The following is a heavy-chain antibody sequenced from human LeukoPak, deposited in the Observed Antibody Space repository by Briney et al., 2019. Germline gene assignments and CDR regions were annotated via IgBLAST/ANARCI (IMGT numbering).Heavy chain of an antibody. D-gene: IGHD6-13*01. J-gene: IGHJ4*02. Sequence: PSETLSLTCTVSGGSISSGTYFWGWIRQPPGKGLEWIGSIYYSGSTYYNPSLTSRVTISVDTSKNQFSLKLSSVTAADTAVYYCARGFQVKTGYSSSWYEGFFDYWGQGTLVTVSS. CDR3: ARGFQVKTGYSSSWYEGFFDY. CDR1: GGSISSGTYF. CDR2: IYYSGST. V-gene: IGHV4-39*07.